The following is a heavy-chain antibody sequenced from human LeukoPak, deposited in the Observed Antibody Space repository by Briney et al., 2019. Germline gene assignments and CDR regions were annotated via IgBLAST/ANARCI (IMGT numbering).Heavy chain of an antibody. V-gene: IGHV4-34*01. CDR1: GGSFSGYY. D-gene: IGHD3-22*01. J-gene: IGHJ4*02. CDR2: INHSGST. Sequence: SETLSLACAVYGGSFSGYYWSWIRQPPGKGLEWIGEINHSGSTNYNPSLKSRVTISVDTSKNQFSLKLIPVTAADTAVYYCARGLVVIRYFDYWGQGTLVTVSS. CDR3: ARGLVVIRYFDY.